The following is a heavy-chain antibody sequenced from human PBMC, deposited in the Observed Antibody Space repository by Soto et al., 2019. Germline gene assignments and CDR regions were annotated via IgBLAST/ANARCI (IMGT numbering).Heavy chain of an antibody. V-gene: IGHV4-4*02. CDR2: IYHSGST. CDR3: ARGPSGSSSLDMWFDP. J-gene: IGHJ5*02. Sequence: PSETLSLTCAVSGGSISSSNCWSCVRQPPGKGLEWIGEIYHSGSTNYNPSLKSRVTISVDKSKNQFSLKLSSVTAADTAVYYCARGPSGSSSLDMWFDPWGQGTLVTVSS. CDR1: GGSISSSNC. D-gene: IGHD6-6*01.